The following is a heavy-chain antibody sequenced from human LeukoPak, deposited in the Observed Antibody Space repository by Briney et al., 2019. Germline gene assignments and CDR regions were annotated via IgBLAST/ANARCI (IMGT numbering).Heavy chain of an antibody. CDR2: LSASGGTT. CDR1: GFTFSGFY. CDR3: AKLPREYCSSTSCPNWFDT. Sequence: GGSLRLSCAASGFTFSGFYMNWVRQAPGKGLEWVSALSASGGTTYYADSVKGRFTTSRDNSKNTLYLHMNSLRAEDTAVYYCAKLPREYCSSTSCPNWFDTWGQGTLVTVSS. J-gene: IGHJ5*02. D-gene: IGHD2-2*01. V-gene: IGHV3-23*01.